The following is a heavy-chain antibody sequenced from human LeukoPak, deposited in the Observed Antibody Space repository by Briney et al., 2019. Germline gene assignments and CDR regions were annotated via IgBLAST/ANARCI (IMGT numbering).Heavy chain of an antibody. D-gene: IGHD3-16*01. Sequence: GGSLGLSCAASGFTVSSDYMSWVRQAPGKGLEWVSTIKGTGLTTYYADSVKGRFTISRDNAKNSLFLQMSSLRVDDTAIYYCARAGELRYMDVWGKGTAVTVSS. CDR3: ARAGELRYMDV. CDR2: IKGTGLTT. CDR1: GFTVSSDY. V-gene: IGHV3-11*04. J-gene: IGHJ6*03.